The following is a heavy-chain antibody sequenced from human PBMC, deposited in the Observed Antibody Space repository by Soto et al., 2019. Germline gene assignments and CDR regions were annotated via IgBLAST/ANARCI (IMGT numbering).Heavy chain of an antibody. CDR2: IYSSGST. Sequence: QVQLQESGPGLVKPSETLSLTCTVSGGSIISHYWSWIRQSPGKGLECIGYIYSSGSTYYNPSFMSRLTISVDPSKNVFSLRLHSATAADTAVYYCARVGPYSTGWYTPGFFDYWGPGTLVTVSS. V-gene: IGHV4-59*11. D-gene: IGHD6-19*01. CDR3: ARVGPYSTGWYTPGFFDY. J-gene: IGHJ4*02. CDR1: GGSIISHY.